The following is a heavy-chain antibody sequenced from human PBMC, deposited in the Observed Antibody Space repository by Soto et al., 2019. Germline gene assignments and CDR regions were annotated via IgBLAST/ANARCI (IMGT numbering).Heavy chain of an antibody. V-gene: IGHV4-31*02. D-gene: IGHD3-16*01. CDR2: IYYSGST. Sequence: PSETLSLTXTVSGGSISSGGYYWSWIRQHPGKGLEWIGYIYYSGSTYYNPSLKSRVTISVDTSKNQFSLKLSSVTAADTAVYYCARSRDYDYVWGSYLFDYWGQGTLVTVSS. CDR1: GGSISSGGYY. J-gene: IGHJ4*02. CDR3: ARSRDYDYVWGSYLFDY.